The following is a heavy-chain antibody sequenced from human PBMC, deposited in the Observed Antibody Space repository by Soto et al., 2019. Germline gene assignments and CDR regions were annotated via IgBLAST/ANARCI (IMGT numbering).Heavy chain of an antibody. CDR3: ARSSLSGYYNV. J-gene: IGHJ4*02. Sequence: QVQLQESGPGLVKPSQTLSLTCSVSGGSISSGGYYWSWIRQHPGKGLEWIGYIYYSGSTYYNPSLKRRVTISVDTSKNHFSLKLSSVTAADTAVYYCARSSLSGYYNVWGQGTLVTVSS. V-gene: IGHV4-31*03. CDR1: GGSISSGGYY. D-gene: IGHD3-22*01. CDR2: IYYSGST.